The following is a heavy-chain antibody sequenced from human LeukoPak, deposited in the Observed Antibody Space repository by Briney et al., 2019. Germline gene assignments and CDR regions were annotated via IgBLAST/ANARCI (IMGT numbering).Heavy chain of an antibody. J-gene: IGHJ4*02. CDR3: ARNMGYDILTGCDY. CDR2: ISYDGSNK. CDR1: GFTLSSYA. D-gene: IGHD3-9*01. Sequence: GMSLRLSCAASGFTLSSYAMHWVRQAPGKGLEWVALISYDGSNKYYADSVKGRFTISRDDSKNTLYLQMNSLRAEDTAVYYCARNMGYDILTGCDYWGQGTLVTVSS. V-gene: IGHV3-30*04.